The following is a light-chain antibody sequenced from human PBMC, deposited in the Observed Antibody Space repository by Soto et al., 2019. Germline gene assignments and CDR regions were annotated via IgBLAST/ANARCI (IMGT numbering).Light chain of an antibody. CDR2: YTS. V-gene: IGKV3D-15*01. Sequence: EIVMTQSPVPLSVSPGEGVTLSCRASQSVGSDLAWYQQKPGQPPRLLLYYTSVRVTGIPARFSGGGSGTEFTLTINSLQSEDFAVYFCQQYYTWPPTFGGGTPVEI. CDR3: QQYYTWPPT. J-gene: IGKJ4*01. CDR1: QSVGSD.